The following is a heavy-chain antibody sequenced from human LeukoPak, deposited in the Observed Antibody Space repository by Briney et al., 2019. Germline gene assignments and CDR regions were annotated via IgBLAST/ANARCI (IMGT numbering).Heavy chain of an antibody. CDR1: GASISSYY. CDR3: ARFYDRSGPHFDY. J-gene: IGHJ4*02. V-gene: IGHV4-59*01. Sequence: SETLSLTCTVSGASISSYYWSWIRQPPGKGLEWIGDMHYSGSTNYNPSLKSRVTISVDTSKNHFSLKLNSVTAADTAVYYCARFYDRSGPHFDYWGQGTLVTVSS. D-gene: IGHD3-22*01. CDR2: MHYSGST.